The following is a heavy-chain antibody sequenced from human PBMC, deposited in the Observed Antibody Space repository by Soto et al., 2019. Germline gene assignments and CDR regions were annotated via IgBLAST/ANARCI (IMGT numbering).Heavy chain of an antibody. D-gene: IGHD4-17*01. CDR1: GYTFTSYG. V-gene: IGHV1-18*01. CDR2: ISAYNGNT. Sequence: QVQLVQSGAEVKKPGASVKVSCKASGYTFTSYGISWVRQAPGQGLEWMGWISAYNGNTNYAQKFQGRITITADKSTNTAYMELRSLRSDDTAVYYCASSPPPTVTMYSRFFDLWGRGTLVTVSS. CDR3: ASSPPPTVTMYSRFFDL. J-gene: IGHJ2*01.